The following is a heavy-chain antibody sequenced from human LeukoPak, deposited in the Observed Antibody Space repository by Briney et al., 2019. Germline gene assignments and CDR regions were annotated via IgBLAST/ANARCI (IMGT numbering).Heavy chain of an antibody. D-gene: IGHD6-19*01. Sequence: ASVKVSCKASGGTFSSYAISWVRQAPGQGLEWMGGIIPIFGTANYVQKFQGRVTITADKSTSTAYMELSSLRSEDTAVYYCARDGLGGWFDYWGQGTLVTVSS. CDR2: IIPIFGTA. CDR1: GGTFSSYA. V-gene: IGHV1-69*06. CDR3: ARDGLGGWFDY. J-gene: IGHJ4*02.